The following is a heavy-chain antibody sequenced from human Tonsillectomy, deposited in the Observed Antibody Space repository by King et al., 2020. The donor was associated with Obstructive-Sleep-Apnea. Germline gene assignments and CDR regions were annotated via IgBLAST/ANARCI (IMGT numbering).Heavy chain of an antibody. Sequence: QLQESGSGLVKPSQTLSLTCAVSGGSISSGGYSWSWIRQPPGKGLEWIGYIYHSGSTYYNPSLKSRVTISVDRSKNQFSLKLSSVTAADTAVYYCARSGSDFWSGYPPPAYFDYWGQGTLVTVSS. CDR1: GGSISSGGYS. J-gene: IGHJ4*02. V-gene: IGHV4-30-2*01. CDR2: IYHSGST. D-gene: IGHD3-3*01. CDR3: ARSGSDFWSGYPPPAYFDY.